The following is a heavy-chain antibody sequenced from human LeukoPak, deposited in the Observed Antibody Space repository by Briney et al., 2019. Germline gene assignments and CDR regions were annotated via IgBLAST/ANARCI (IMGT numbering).Heavy chain of an antibody. CDR2: INHSGST. Sequence: SETLSLTCAVYSGSFSGYYWSWIRQPPGKGLEWIGEINHSGSTNYNPSLKSRVTISVDTSKNQFSLKLSSVTAADTAVYYCARTPQNYDSSGYYHYWGQGTLVTVSS. D-gene: IGHD3-22*01. CDR1: SGSFSGYY. CDR3: ARTPQNYDSSGYYHY. V-gene: IGHV4-34*01. J-gene: IGHJ4*02.